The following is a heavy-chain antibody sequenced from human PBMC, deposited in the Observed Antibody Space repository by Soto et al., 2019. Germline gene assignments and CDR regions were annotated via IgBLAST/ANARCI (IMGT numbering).Heavy chain of an antibody. J-gene: IGHJ5*02. CDR2: ISAYNGNT. CDR3: ARVPNDRMGWFDP. D-gene: IGHD3-22*01. Sequence: QVQLVQSGVEVKKPGASVQVSCKASGYTFTSYGISWVRQAPGQGLEWMAWISAYNGNTKYAQKVQGRVTMTTDTSTSTAYMELRSLRSDYTAVDYCARVPNDRMGWFDPWGQGTLVTVSS. CDR1: GYTFTSYG. V-gene: IGHV1-18*01.